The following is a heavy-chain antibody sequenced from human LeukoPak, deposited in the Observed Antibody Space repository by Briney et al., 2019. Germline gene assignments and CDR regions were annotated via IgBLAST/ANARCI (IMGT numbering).Heavy chain of an antibody. J-gene: IGHJ4*02. CDR3: ARGGYSYGWINYYFDY. V-gene: IGHV3-33*01. Sequence: GRSLRLSCAASGFTFSSYGMHWVRQAPGKGLEWVAVIWYDGSNKYYADSVKGRFTISRDNSKNTLYLQMNSLRAEDTAVYYCARGGYSYGWINYYFDYWGQGTLVTVSS. D-gene: IGHD5-18*01. CDR1: GFTFSSYG. CDR2: IWYDGSNK.